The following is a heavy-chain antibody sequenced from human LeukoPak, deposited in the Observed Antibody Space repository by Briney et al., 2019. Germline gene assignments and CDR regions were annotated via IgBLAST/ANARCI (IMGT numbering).Heavy chain of an antibody. CDR3: AREGTDTIFGVKYYYYMDV. J-gene: IGHJ6*03. Sequence: ASLKGSCKAAGYTFTTYGFNWVRQAPGQGLEWMGGVSAYDHRTRYAQKFQGRVTLTTDRSTNTAYMELRSLRSDDTAVYYCAREGTDTIFGVKYYYYMDVWGKGTSVTVSS. V-gene: IGHV1-18*01. D-gene: IGHD3-3*01. CDR1: GYTFTTYG. CDR2: VSAYDHRT.